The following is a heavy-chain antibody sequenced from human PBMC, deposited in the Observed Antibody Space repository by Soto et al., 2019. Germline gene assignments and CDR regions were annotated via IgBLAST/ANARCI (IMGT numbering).Heavy chain of an antibody. V-gene: IGHV3-23*01. J-gene: IGHJ4*02. D-gene: IGHD5-18*01. CDR2: ISGSGDGT. Sequence: GGSLRLSCAASGFTFSSFALSWVRQAPGKGLEWVSAISGSGDGTDYADSVKGRFTISRDNSKNTLYLQMSSLRAEDTAVYYCAGPGYSSQDYCGQGALVTVSS. CDR3: AGPGYSSQDY. CDR1: GFTFSSFA.